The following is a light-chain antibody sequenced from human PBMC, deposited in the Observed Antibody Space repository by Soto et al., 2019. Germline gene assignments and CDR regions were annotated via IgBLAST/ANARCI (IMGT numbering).Light chain of an antibody. Sequence: QSALTQPPSASGSPGQSVTISCTGTSSDVGGYNYVSWYQQYPGKAPKLMIYEVTKRPSGVPDRFSGSKSGITASLTVSGLQTEDEADYYCSSYTSSNNYVFGPGTKVNVL. V-gene: IGLV2-8*01. J-gene: IGLJ1*01. CDR1: SSDVGGYNY. CDR2: EVT. CDR3: SSYTSSNNYV.